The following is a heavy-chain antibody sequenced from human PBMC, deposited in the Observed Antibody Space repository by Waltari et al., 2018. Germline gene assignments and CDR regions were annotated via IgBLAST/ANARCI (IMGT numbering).Heavy chain of an antibody. Sequence: EVQLLESGGGLVQPGGSLRLSCAASGFSFSNYALSWVRQVPGKGVEWVSAASDSGGSSYYADSVKGRFTISRDNSKNMLYLQMKYLSAEDTALYYCAKDLLPTGVFDYWGQGALVTVSS. J-gene: IGHJ4*02. CDR1: GFSFSNYA. CDR3: AKDLLPTGVFDY. V-gene: IGHV3-23*01. CDR2: ASDSGGSS. D-gene: IGHD3-10*01.